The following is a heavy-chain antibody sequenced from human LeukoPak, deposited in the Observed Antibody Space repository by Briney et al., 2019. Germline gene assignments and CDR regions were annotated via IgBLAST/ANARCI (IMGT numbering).Heavy chain of an antibody. CDR1: GYTFTSYG. V-gene: IGHV1-18*01. D-gene: IGHD6-6*01. CDR3: ARDPLPTVYSSSSPNWFDP. Sequence: RASVKVSCKASGYTFTSYGISWVRQAPGQGLEWMGWISAYNGNTNYAQKLQGRVTMTTDTSTSTAYMELRSLRSDDTAVYYCARDPLPTVYSSSSPNWFDPWGQGALVTVSS. CDR2: ISAYNGNT. J-gene: IGHJ5*02.